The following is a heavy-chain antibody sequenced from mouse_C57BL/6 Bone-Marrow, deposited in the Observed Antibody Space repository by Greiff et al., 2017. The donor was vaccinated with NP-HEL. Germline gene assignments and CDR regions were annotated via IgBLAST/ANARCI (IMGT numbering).Heavy chain of an antibody. CDR1: GYTFPSSW. D-gene: IGHD2-5*01. Sequence: QVQLKQPGAELVKPGASVKLSCKASGYTFPSSWMQWVKQRPGPGLEWIGELDPSDSYTNYNQKFQGKATLTVATSSSTAYMQLSILTSEDAAVYYCARLGDSNYYFDYWGQGTTLTVAS. CDR2: LDPSDSYT. CDR3: ARLGDSNYYFDY. J-gene: IGHJ2*01. V-gene: IGHV1-50*01.